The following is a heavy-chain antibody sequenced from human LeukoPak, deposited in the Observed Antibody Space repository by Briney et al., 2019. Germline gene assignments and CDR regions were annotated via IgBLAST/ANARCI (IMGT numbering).Heavy chain of an antibody. CDR3: ARGALVTSDAFDI. Sequence: KPSETLSLTCAVYGGSFSGYYWSWIRQPPGKGLEWIGEINHSGSTNYNPSLKSRVTISVDTSKNQFSLKLSSVTAADTAVYYCARGALVTSDAFDIWGQGTMVTVSS. D-gene: IGHD2-21*02. J-gene: IGHJ3*02. CDR1: GGSFSGYY. CDR2: INHSGST. V-gene: IGHV4-34*01.